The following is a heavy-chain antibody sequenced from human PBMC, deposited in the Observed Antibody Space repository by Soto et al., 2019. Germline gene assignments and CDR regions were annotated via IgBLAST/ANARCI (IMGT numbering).Heavy chain of an antibody. D-gene: IGHD4-17*01. J-gene: IGHJ6*02. Sequence: QVQLVQSGAEVKKPGSSVKVSCKASGGTFSSYAISWVRQAPVQGLEWMGGIIPIFGTANYAQKFQGRVTITADESTSTDYMELSSLSSEDTAVYYCARDQKLYRNYGMDVWGQGTTVTVSS. CDR1: GGTFSSYA. V-gene: IGHV1-69*01. CDR3: ARDQKLYRNYGMDV. CDR2: IIPIFGTA.